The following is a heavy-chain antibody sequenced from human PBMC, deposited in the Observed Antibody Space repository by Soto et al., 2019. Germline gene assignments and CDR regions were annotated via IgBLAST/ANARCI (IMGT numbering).Heavy chain of an antibody. CDR3: ARFTYKSGFNWFDP. V-gene: IGHV4-59*03. D-gene: IGHD5-12*01. CDR1: GASLNSAY. CDR2: IYHMGGT. J-gene: IGHJ5*02. Sequence: SETLSRTCTVSGASLNSAYWSWIRQSPGKGLEWIGYIYHMGGTDYNPSLKSRVTISIDKSKNQFSLNLRSVTAADTAVYFCARFTYKSGFNWFDPWGQGTLVT.